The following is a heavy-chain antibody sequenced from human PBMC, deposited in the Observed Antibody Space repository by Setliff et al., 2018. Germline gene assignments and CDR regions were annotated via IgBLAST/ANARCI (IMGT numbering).Heavy chain of an antibody. V-gene: IGHV3-33*01. J-gene: IGHJ4*02. CDR3: ARTCSGSGCYAGLES. CDR1: YR. D-gene: IGHD2-15*01. Sequence: YRMHWVRQAPGKGLEWVAVIWDDGGNKYHADSVKGRFTISRDNSKNTLYLQMNSLRPEDTAVYYCARTCSGSGCYAGLESWGQGTPVTVSS. CDR2: IWDDGGNK.